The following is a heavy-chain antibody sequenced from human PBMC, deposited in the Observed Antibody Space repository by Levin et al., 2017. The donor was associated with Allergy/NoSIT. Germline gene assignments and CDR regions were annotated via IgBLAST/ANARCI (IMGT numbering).Heavy chain of an antibody. CDR1: GFTFSSYA. Sequence: GGSLRLSCAASGFTFSSYAMNWVRQAPGKGLEWVANIKQDGSERYYVDSVRGRFTISRDNAKNSLYLQMNSLRAEDTALYYCVRDSTVAGLYWGQGTLVTVSS. D-gene: IGHD6-13*01. CDR3: VRDSTVAGLY. CDR2: IKQDGSER. J-gene: IGHJ4*02. V-gene: IGHV3-7*01.